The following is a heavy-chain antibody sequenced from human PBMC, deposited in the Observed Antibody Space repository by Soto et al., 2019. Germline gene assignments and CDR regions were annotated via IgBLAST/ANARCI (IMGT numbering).Heavy chain of an antibody. CDR3: AIVGAHQVNWFDP. D-gene: IGHD1-26*01. CDR1: GAPFSSYA. CDR2: IIPIFGTA. Sequence: SEKGSCKASGAPFSSYAIRLVRQAPGQGLEWMGGIIPIFGTANYAQKFQSRVTITADESTSTAYMELSSLRSDDTAVYYCAIVGAHQVNWFDPWGQGTLVTVSS. V-gene: IGHV1-69*13. J-gene: IGHJ5*02.